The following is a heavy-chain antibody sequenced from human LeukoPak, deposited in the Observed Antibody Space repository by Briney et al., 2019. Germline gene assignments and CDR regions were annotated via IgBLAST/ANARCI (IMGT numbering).Heavy chain of an antibody. J-gene: IGHJ4*02. V-gene: IGHV3-30*02. CDR1: GFTFSNHI. D-gene: IGHD3/OR15-3a*01. CDR3: ARDAYHSGDLDQ. Sequence: TGGSLRLSCAASGFTFSNHIMHWVRQAPGKGLEWVSFILFDVTNRHYVDSVKGQFTISRDNPNNMLYLQMNSLKFDDTAVYYCARDAYHSGDLDQWGEGTLVIVSS. CDR2: ILFDVTNR.